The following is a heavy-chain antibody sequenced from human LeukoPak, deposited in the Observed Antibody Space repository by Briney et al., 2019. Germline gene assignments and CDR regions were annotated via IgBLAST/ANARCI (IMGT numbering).Heavy chain of an antibody. CDR1: GYTFTDYY. D-gene: IGHD3-3*01. CDR3: ASDPDDFWSG. CDR2: VDPEDGET. J-gene: IGHJ4*02. V-gene: IGHV1-69-2*01. Sequence: ASVKISCKASGYTFTDYYMHWVQQAPGKGLEWMGRVDPEDGETINAEKFQGRVTITADTSTDTAYMELSSLRSEDTAVYYCASDPDDFWSGWGQGTLVTVSS.